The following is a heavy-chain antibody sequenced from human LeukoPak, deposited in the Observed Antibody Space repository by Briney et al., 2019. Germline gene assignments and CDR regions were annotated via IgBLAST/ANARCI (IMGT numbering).Heavy chain of an antibody. V-gene: IGHV3-23*01. CDR1: GFTFSGFA. J-gene: IGHJ6*01. CDR3: AKMEGHPLPKYDIDV. D-gene: IGHD3-9*01. Sequence: ESLRLSCAASGFTFSGFAMSWVRRTPGKGLEWVSGISGSGDNTLYAASVKGLFTIYRDNSKDTLYLEMNSLRAEYTAIYCCAKMEGHPLPKYDIDVWGQGTTVTVSS. CDR2: ISGSGDNT.